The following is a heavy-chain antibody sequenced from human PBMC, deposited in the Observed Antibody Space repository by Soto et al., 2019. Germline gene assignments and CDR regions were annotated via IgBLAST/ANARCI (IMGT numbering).Heavy chain of an antibody. D-gene: IGHD6-19*01. CDR2: IYPGDSDT. V-gene: IGHV5-51*01. CDR3: ARAYIPGIAVAGSFVVFGY. CDR1: GYSFTSYW. J-gene: IGHJ4*02. Sequence: PGESLKISCNGSGYSFTSYWICWVRQMPWKGLEWMGIIYPGDSDTRYSPSFQGQVTISADKSISAAYLQWSSLKASDTAMYYCARAYIPGIAVAGSFVVFGYWGQGTLVTVSS.